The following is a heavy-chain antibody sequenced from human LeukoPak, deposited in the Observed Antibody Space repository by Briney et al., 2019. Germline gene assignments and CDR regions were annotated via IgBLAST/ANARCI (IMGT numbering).Heavy chain of an antibody. CDR1: GFTFSTYG. Sequence: GGSLRLSCAASGFTFSTYGTHWVRQAPGKGVEWVAVIRSDGSSEYYADSVKGRFIISRDNSKNTLYLQMNSLRAEDTAVYYCARYCSGGTCYVGLIWGQGTLVTVSS. CDR3: ARYCSGGTCYVGLI. V-gene: IGHV3-33*01. D-gene: IGHD2-15*01. CDR2: IRSDGSSE. J-gene: IGHJ4*02.